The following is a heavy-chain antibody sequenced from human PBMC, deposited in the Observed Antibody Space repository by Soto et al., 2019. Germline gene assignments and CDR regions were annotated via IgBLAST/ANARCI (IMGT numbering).Heavy chain of an antibody. CDR2: INHSGST. Sequence: SETLSLTCAVYGGSFSGYYWSWIRQPPGKGLEWIGEINHSGSTNYNPSLKSRVTISVDTSKNQFSLKLSSVTAADTAVYYCARGGPRGGMDVWGQGTTVTVSS. CDR1: GGSFSGYY. D-gene: IGHD3-10*01. CDR3: ARGGPRGGMDV. J-gene: IGHJ6*02. V-gene: IGHV4-34*01.